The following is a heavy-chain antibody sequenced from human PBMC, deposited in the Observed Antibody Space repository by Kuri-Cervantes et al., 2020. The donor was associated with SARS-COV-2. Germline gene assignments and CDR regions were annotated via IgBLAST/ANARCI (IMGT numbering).Heavy chain of an antibody. D-gene: IGHD1-14*01. CDR1: GYTFSSYW. Sequence: GESLKISCTTIGYTFSSYWIGWVRQMPGKGLEWMGTIYPGDYDITYSPSFHGQATISADKSTKTAYLHWSSLKASDSDTYYLARHTERICSHHDYYYYAIDVWGQGTTVTVSS. V-gene: IGHV5-51*01. CDR3: ARHTERICSHHDYYYYAIDV. CDR2: IYPGDYDI. J-gene: IGHJ6*02.